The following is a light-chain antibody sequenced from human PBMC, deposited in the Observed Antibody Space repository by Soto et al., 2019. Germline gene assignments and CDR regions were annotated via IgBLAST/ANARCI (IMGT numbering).Light chain of an antibody. V-gene: IGLV2-14*01. J-gene: IGLJ3*02. CDR3: SSYTSSNFWV. CDR2: EVT. CDR1: SSDIGGYNY. Sequence: QSVLTQPASVSGSPGQSITISCTGTSSDIGGYNYVSWYQQHPGKAPKLVISEVTNRPSGVSNSFSGPKSGNTASLTIYGLQTEDEAHYYCSSYTSSNFWVFGEATTVTVL.